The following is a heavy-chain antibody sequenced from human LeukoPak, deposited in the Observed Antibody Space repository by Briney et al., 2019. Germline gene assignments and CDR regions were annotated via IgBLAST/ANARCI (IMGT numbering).Heavy chain of an antibody. V-gene: IGHV4-4*07. CDR1: GGSISSYY. D-gene: IGHD2-2*01. CDR3: ARDPTVVPAAVSN. Sequence: PSETLSLTCTVSGGSISSYYWSWIRQPAGKGLEWIGRIYTSGSTNYNPSLKSRVTMSVDTSKNQFSLKLSPVTAADTAVYYCARDPTVVPAAVSNWGQGTLVTVSS. CDR2: IYTSGST. J-gene: IGHJ4*02.